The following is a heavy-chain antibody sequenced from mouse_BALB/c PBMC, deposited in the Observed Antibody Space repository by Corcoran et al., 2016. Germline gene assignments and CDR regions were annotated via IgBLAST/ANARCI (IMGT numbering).Heavy chain of an antibody. D-gene: IGHD2-4*01. V-gene: IGHV1-26*01. CDR2: INPYNGAT. CDR3: ARSGDYDFDY. CDR1: GYSFTGYY. Sequence: EVQLQQSGPELVKPGASVKISCKASGYSFTGYYMHWVKQSHVKSLVCIGRINPYNGATSYNQNFEDKASLTVDKSSSTAYMELHSLTSEDSAVYYCARSGDYDFDYWGQGTTLTVSS. J-gene: IGHJ2*01.